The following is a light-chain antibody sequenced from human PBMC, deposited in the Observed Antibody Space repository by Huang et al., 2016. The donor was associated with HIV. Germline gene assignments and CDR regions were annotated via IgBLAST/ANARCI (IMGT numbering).Light chain of an antibody. CDR2: YAS. J-gene: IGKJ2*01. CDR3: HQSRSFPYT. CDR1: QSIGNS. V-gene: IGKV6-21*02. Sequence: EIVLTQSPDFQSVTPKEKVTSTCRASQSIGNSLHWYQQKPGQSPSLLIKYASRSISGVPSRFSGSGFGTDFTLTINSLESEDAATYYCHQSRSFPYTFGQGTRLEIK.